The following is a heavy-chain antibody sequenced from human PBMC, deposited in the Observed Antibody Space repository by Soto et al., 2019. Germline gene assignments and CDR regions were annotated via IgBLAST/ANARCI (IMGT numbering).Heavy chain of an antibody. CDR2: IFSNDEK. D-gene: IGHD3-22*01. CDR3: ERILTYFDSDGYYFEFDY. Sequence: VNPTETLTLTXSVSGFSLSNTRMGVSWIRHPPVKALEWLAHIFSNDEKYYSTSMKTRLTISKDTSKSQVVLTMTNMDPAHTATYYCERILTYFDSDGYYFEFDYWGQGTLGTVS. CDR1: GFSLSNTRMG. J-gene: IGHJ4*02. V-gene: IGHV2-26*01.